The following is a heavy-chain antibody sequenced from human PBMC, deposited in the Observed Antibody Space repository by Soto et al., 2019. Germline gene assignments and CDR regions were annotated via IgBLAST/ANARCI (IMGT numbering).Heavy chain of an antibody. CDR1: GGSISSYY. CDR2: IYYSGST. D-gene: IGHD3-10*01. CDR3: ARQGRGNAPLDY. V-gene: IGHV4-59*08. J-gene: IGHJ4*02. Sequence: QVQLQESGPGLVKPSETLSLTCTVSGGSISSYYWSWIRQPPGKGLEWFGYIYYSGSTNYNPSLKSRVTISVDTSKNQFSLKLSSVTAADTAVYYGARQGRGNAPLDYWGQGTLVTVSS.